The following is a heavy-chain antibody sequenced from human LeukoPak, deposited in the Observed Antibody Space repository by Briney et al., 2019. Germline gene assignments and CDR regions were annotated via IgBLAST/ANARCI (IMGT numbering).Heavy chain of an antibody. CDR2: IIPIFGTP. J-gene: IGHJ4*02. V-gene: IGHV1-69*13. CDR1: GDTFSIYG. D-gene: IGHD3-10*01. Sequence: SVKVSCKASGDTFSIYGITWVRQAPGQGLERVGVIIPIFGTPNYAQKFQGRVTITADESTRTAYMELSRLTSEDTAIYYCTSRGDYWGQGTLVTVSS. CDR3: TSRGDY.